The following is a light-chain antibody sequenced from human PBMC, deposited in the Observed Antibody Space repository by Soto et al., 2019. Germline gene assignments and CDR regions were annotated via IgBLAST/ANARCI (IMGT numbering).Light chain of an antibody. J-gene: IGLJ2*01. Sequence: QSALTQPASVSGSPGQSITISCTGTSSDVGSYNLVSWYQQHPGKAPKVIITEVSNRPSGVSNRFSGSKSGNTASLTISGLQAEDEADYYCSSYVNYNTFVIFGGGTQLTVL. CDR1: SSDVGSYNL. CDR3: SSYVNYNTFVI. V-gene: IGLV2-14*02. CDR2: EVS.